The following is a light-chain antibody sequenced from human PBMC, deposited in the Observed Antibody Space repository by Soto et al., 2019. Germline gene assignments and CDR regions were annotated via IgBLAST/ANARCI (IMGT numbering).Light chain of an antibody. J-gene: IGKJ1*01. CDR2: GAS. CDR1: QSVSSSY. Sequence: EIVLTQSPGTLSLSPGERATLSCRASQSVSSSYLAWYQQKPGQAPRLLIYGASSRATGIPDRFSGSGSGTEFTLTISSLEPEAFAVYYCQQYNSSPQTFGQGTKVEIK. CDR3: QQYNSSPQT. V-gene: IGKV3-20*01.